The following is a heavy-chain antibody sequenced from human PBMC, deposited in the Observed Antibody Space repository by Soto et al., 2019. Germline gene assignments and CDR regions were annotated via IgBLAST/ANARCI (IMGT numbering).Heavy chain of an antibody. CDR3: AGGVRGSTSCYLCAFDI. CDR1: GGTFSSYT. D-gene: IGHD2-2*01. CDR2: IIPILGIA. V-gene: IGHV1-69*02. Sequence: GASVKVSCTASGGTFSSYTISWVRQAPGQGLEWMGRIIPILGIANYAQKFQGRVTITADKSTSTAYRELSSLRSEDTAVYYCAGGVRGSTSCYLCAFDIGGQGTMVTVSS. J-gene: IGHJ3*02.